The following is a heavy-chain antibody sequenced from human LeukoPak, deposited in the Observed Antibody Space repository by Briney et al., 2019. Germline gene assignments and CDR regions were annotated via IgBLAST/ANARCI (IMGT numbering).Heavy chain of an antibody. V-gene: IGHV3-23*01. CDR2: ISGSGGGT. CDR1: GFTFSSYV. J-gene: IGHJ4*02. Sequence: PGGSLRLSCAASGFTFSSYVMSWVRQAPGKGLEWVSAISGSGGGTYYADSVKGRFTISRDNSQITLYLQMNGLRAEDTAVYYCARNIEGKYYFGYWGQGTLVTVSS. D-gene: IGHD3-10*01. CDR3: ARNIEGKYYFGY.